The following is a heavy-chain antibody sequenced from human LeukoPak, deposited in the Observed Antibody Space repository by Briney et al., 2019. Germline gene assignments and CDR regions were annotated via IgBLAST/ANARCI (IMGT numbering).Heavy chain of an antibody. CDR1: GGSISSSSHY. Sequence: PSETLSLTCTVSGGSISSSSHYWAWIRQPPGKGLEWIGSIDYSGSTYYNPSLKSRVTISVDTSKSQFSLELISVTAADTAVYYCARHGDSTGSDYYYGMDVWGQGTTVTVSS. CDR3: ARHGDSTGSDYYYGMDV. V-gene: IGHV4-39*01. CDR2: IDYSGST. J-gene: IGHJ6*02. D-gene: IGHD7-27*01.